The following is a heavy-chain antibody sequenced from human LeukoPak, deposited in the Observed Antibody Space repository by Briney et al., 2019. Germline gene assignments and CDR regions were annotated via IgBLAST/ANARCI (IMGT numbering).Heavy chain of an antibody. V-gene: IGHV1-2*02. CDR3: AIYDFWSGYYSAIPLDY. D-gene: IGHD3-3*01. CDR2: INPNSGVT. J-gene: IGHJ4*02. Sequence: ASVKVSCKASGYTFTGYYMHWVRQAPGQGLEWMGWINPNSGVTNYAQKFQGRVTMTRDTSISTAYMELSRLRSGDTAVYYCAIYDFWSGYYSAIPLDYWGQGTLVTVSS. CDR1: GYTFTGYY.